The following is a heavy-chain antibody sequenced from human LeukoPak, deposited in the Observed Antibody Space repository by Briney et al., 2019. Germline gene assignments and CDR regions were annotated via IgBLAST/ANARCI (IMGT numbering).Heavy chain of an antibody. CDR2: IYYSGDT. D-gene: IGHD5-24*01. CDR3: ARQVKMATIHFDS. CDR1: GASISSTNYY. J-gene: IGHJ4*02. V-gene: IGHV4-39*01. Sequence: SETLSLTCSVSGASISSTNYYWDWIRQPPGKGLEWIGSIYYSGDTSYNPSLKSRVTISVDTSKNQFSLKLSSATAADTAVYYCARQVKMATIHFDSWGQGTLVTVSS.